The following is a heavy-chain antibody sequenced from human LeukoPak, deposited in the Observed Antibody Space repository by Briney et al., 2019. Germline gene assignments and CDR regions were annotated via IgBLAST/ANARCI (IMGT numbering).Heavy chain of an antibody. D-gene: IGHD2-2*01. V-gene: IGHV4-4*07. Sequence: SETLSLTCTVSGGSISSYYWSWIRQPAGKGLEWIGRIYTSGSTNYNPSLKSRVTMSVDTSKNQFSLKLSSVTAADTAVYYCARDLGYCSSTSCGGYFDYWGQGTLVTVSS. CDR2: IYTSGST. CDR3: ARDLGYCSSTSCGGYFDY. J-gene: IGHJ4*02. CDR1: GGSISSYY.